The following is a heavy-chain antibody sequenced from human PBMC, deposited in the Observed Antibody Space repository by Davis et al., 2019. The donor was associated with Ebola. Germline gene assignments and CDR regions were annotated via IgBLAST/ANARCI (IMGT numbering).Heavy chain of an antibody. D-gene: IGHD4-17*01. CDR2: IRSKANSYAT. V-gene: IGHV3-73*01. Sequence: GGSLRLSCAASGFTFSGSAMHWVRQASGKGLAWVGRIRSKANSYATAYAASVKGRFTISRDDSKNTAYLQMNSLKTEDTAVYYCTTVTIPDNNDYWGQGTLVTVSS. CDR3: TTVTIPDNNDY. J-gene: IGHJ4*02. CDR1: GFTFSGSA.